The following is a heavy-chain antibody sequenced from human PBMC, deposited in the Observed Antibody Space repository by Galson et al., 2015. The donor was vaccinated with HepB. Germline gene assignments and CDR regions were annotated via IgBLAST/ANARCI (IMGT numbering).Heavy chain of an antibody. J-gene: IGHJ5*02. CDR1: GYTFTSYG. CDR2: ISAYNGNT. CDR3: ARAGTYDYVWGSQNPFDP. Sequence: SVKVSCKASGYTFTSYGISWVRQAPGQGLEWMGWISAYNGNTNYAQKLQGRVTMTTDTSTSTAYMELRSLRSDDTAVYYCARAGTYDYVWGSQNPFDPWGQGTLVTVSS. V-gene: IGHV1-18*01. D-gene: IGHD3-16*01.